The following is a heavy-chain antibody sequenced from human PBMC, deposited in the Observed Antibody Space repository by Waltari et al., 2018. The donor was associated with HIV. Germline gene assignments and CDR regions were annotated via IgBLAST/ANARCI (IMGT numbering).Heavy chain of an antibody. Sequence: QVQLQESGPGLLKPSETLSLTCSVSGDSMTSYYWAWIRQPPGKGLGWIGYIYSSGRASYSPSLPSRLTISVDTSKNQFSLKLSSVTAADTAVYYCARYGSGHRHFGYWGQGTLVIVSS. CDR1: GDSMTSYY. J-gene: IGHJ4*02. CDR3: ARYGSGHRHFGY. D-gene: IGHD3-10*01. V-gene: IGHV4-59*01. CDR2: IYSSGRA.